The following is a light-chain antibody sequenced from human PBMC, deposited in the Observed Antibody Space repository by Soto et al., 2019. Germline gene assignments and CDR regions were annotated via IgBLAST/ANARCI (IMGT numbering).Light chain of an antibody. CDR1: SSDVGAFNY. V-gene: IGLV2-8*01. Sequence: QSALTQPPSVSGSPGQSVTISCTGTSSDVGAFNYVSWYQHHPGKVPKFLIYEVNKRPSGVPDRFSGSKSGNTASLTVSGLQPEDEAEYFCSSFVNGTSYVFGTGTKATVL. CDR2: EVN. J-gene: IGLJ1*01. CDR3: SSFVNGTSYV.